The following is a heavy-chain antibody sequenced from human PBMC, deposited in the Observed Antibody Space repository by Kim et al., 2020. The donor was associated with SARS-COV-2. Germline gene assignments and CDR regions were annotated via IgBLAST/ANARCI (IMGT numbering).Heavy chain of an antibody. V-gene: IGHV3-49*03. Sequence: GGSLRLSCTASGFTFGDYAMSWFRQAPGKGLEWVGFIRSKAYGGTTEYAASVKGRFTISRDDSKSIAYLQMNSLKTEDTAVYYCTRYDSSGYYGPGFDYWGQGTLVTVSS. D-gene: IGHD3-22*01. CDR1: GFTFGDYA. J-gene: IGHJ4*02. CDR3: TRYDSSGYYGPGFDY. CDR2: IRSKAYGGTT.